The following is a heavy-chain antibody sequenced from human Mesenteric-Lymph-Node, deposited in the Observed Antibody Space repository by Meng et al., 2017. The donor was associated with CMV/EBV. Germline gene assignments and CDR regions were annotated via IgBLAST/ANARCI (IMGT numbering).Heavy chain of an antibody. CDR3: ARDRPGGSSSDY. Sequence: GGSLRLSCAASGFTVNSNYMSWVRQAPGKGLEWVSVIYRGGSTYYVDSVKGRFTISRNNSNNTLYLQMNSLRVEDTAVYYCARDRPGGSSSDYWGQGTLVTVSS. V-gene: IGHV3-53*01. D-gene: IGHD6-6*01. CDR1: GFTVNSNY. J-gene: IGHJ4*02. CDR2: IYRGGST.